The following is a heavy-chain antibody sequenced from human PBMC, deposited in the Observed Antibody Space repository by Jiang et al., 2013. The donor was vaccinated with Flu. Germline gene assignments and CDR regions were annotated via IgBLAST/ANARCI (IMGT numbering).Heavy chain of an antibody. CDR2: ISGASGTT. Sequence: EVQLLESGGDLVQPGGSLRLSCGASGFTFSSFAMSWVRQAPGKGLEWVSHISGASGTTYYADSVKGRFTISRDNSKNTLYLEMNSLRADDTAIYYCAKRYSSTGTTLPYFDSWGQGTLVTVSS. D-gene: IGHD1-7*01. J-gene: IGHJ4*02. CDR1: GFTFSSFA. V-gene: IGHV3-23*01. CDR3: AKRYSSTGTTLPYFDS.